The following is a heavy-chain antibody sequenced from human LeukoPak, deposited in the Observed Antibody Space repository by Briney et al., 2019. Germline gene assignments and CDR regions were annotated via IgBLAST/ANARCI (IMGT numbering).Heavy chain of an antibody. J-gene: IGHJ4*02. Sequence: GGSLRLSCTASGFIFSDYVMIWVRQAPGKGLEWVSGITASGDRTYYGDSVKGRFTVSRDNSKNTVYLQMNSLRVDDTAVYYCARKDIVVIVSASDYWGQGTLVTVSS. CDR1: GFIFSDYV. D-gene: IGHD2-15*01. CDR3: ARKDIVVIVSASDY. V-gene: IGHV3-23*01. CDR2: ITASGDRT.